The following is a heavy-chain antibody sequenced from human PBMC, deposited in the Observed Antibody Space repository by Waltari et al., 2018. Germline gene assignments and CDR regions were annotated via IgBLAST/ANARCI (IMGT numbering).Heavy chain of an antibody. D-gene: IGHD4-17*01. CDR3: ARPYDVYAYWYFDL. V-gene: IGHV4-61*09. CDR1: GGSISTGSSY. CDR2: ISTSGST. J-gene: IGHJ2*01. Sequence: QVQLQESGPGLVKPSQTLSLTCPVSGGSISTGSSYWSWIRQPAGKGLEWIGYISTSGSTNYNPSLKSRVTISIDTSKNQFSLKLSSVTAADTAVYYCARPYDVYAYWYFDLWGRGTLVTVSS.